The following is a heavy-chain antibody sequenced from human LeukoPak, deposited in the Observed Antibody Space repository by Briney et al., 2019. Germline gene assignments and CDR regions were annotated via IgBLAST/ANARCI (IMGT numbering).Heavy chain of an antibody. J-gene: IGHJ4*02. V-gene: IGHV3-20*04. D-gene: IGHD6-13*01. CDR1: GFAFVDYG. Sequence: PGGSLRLSCATSGFAFVDYGLSWVRRAPGKGLEWLCAINYNGAITDYADSVKGRFTISRDNAKNSLYLRMDSLRAEDTAVYYCVRVVTTSSGWYHFDNWGQGTLVTVSS. CDR3: VRVVTTSSGWYHFDN. CDR2: INYNGAIT.